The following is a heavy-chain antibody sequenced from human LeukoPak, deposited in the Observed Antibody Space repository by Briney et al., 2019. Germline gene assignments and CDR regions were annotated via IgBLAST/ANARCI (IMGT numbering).Heavy chain of an antibody. Sequence: PGGSLRLSCAASGFTFSSYWMSWVRQAPGEGLEWVANIKQHGSEKYYVDSVKGRFTISRDNAKNSLYLQMNSLRAEDTAVYYCARDLDIAAAPSDYWGQGTLVTVSS. CDR2: IKQHGSEK. CDR3: ARDLDIAAAPSDY. D-gene: IGHD6-13*01. V-gene: IGHV3-7*01. CDR1: GFTFSSYW. J-gene: IGHJ4*02.